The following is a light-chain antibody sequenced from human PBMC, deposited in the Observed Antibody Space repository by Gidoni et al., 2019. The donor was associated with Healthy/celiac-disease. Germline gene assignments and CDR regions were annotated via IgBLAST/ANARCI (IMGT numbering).Light chain of an antibody. V-gene: IGKV3-20*01. Sequence: EMVLTQSPGSPYLSPGERATLTCSTSQSVSSSYLTWYLQKPGQAPRHLSYCASSKATRIHDRFRGSGSVTDFTLTISRLEPEDFAVYYCQQYCSSSWTFGQGTKVEIK. CDR2: CAS. CDR3: QQYCSSSWT. CDR1: QSVSSSY. J-gene: IGKJ1*01.